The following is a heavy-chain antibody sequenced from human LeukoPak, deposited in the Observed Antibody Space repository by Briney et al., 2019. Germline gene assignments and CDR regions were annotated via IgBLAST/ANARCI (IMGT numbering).Heavy chain of an antibody. CDR3: AREKSPDYCSGASCYFDY. CDR2: IYYSGST. D-gene: IGHD2-15*01. J-gene: IGHJ4*02. V-gene: IGHV4-59*01. CDR1: GGSISSYY. Sequence: SETLSLTCSVSGGSISSYYWSWIRQPPGEGLEWIGYIYYSGSTNYNPSLKSRVTISVDTSKNQFSLKLSSVTAADTAVYYCAREKSPDYCSGASCYFDYWGQGTLVTVSS.